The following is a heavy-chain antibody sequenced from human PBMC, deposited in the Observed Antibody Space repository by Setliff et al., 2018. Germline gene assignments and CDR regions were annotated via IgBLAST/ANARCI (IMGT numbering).Heavy chain of an antibody. J-gene: IGHJ4*02. CDR2: INPKTGGT. Sequence: ASVKVSCKASGYTFVGYYLHWVRQAPGQGLEWMGWINPKTGGTNYEQKFQGRVTMTRDASINTAFMHLSSLKSDDMAVYYCAREPYDYIWGSYRSPYFDHWGQGALVTVS. V-gene: IGHV1-2*02. CDR1: GYTFVGYY. CDR3: AREPYDYIWGSYRSPYFDH. D-gene: IGHD3-16*02.